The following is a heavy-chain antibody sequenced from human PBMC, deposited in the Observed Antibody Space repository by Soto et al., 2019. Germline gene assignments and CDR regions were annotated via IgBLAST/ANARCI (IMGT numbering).Heavy chain of an antibody. Sequence: QVQLVQSGAAGKKPGASVKVSCKASGYTFTSYGISWVRQAPGQGLEWMGWISAYNGNTNYAQKLQGTVTMTTDTSTSTAYMELTRLRSDDTAVYYCARLARGYNYGAREKWFALWGQGTLVTITS. D-gene: IGHD5-18*01. CDR3: ARLARGYNYGAREKWFAL. V-gene: IGHV1-18*01. J-gene: IGHJ5*02. CDR1: GYTFTSYG. CDR2: ISAYNGNT.